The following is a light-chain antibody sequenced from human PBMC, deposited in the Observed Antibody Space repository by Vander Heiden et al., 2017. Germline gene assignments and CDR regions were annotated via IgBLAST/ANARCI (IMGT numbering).Light chain of an antibody. J-gene: IGLJ1*01. Sequence: QSVLTQPPSVSAAPGQTVTISSSGSSSNIGNNYVSWYQQLPGTAPKLLIYDNNKRPSGIPDRFSGSKSGTSATLGITGLQTGDEADYYCGTWDSSLSAYVFGTGTKVTAL. CDR3: GTWDSSLSAYV. V-gene: IGLV1-51*01. CDR2: DNN. CDR1: SSNIGNNY.